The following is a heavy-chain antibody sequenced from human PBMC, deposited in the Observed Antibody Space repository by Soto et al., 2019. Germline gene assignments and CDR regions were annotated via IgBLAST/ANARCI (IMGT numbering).Heavy chain of an antibody. J-gene: IGHJ6*02. Sequence: GGSLRLSCAASGFTFSSYWMSWVRQAPGKGLEWVANIKQDGSAKCYVDSVKGRFTISRDNARNSLYLQMNSLRAEDTAVYYWAREREIFTNYNYYGIDVWGQGTTVTVSS. CDR1: GFTFSSYW. CDR3: AREREIFTNYNYYGIDV. CDR2: IKQDGSAK. D-gene: IGHD3-10*01. V-gene: IGHV3-7*01.